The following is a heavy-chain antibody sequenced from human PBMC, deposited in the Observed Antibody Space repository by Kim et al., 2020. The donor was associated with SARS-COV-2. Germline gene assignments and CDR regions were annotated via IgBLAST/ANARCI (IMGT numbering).Heavy chain of an antibody. CDR3: ARDSSSWYGSGYYGMDV. CDR2: IYYSGST. Sequence: SETLSLTCTVSGGSISSYYWSWIRQPPGKGLEWIGYIYYSGSTNYNPSLKSRVTISVDTSKNQFSLKLSSVTAADTAVYYCARDSSSWYGSGYYGMDVWGQGTTVTVSS. CDR1: GGSISSYY. V-gene: IGHV4-59*13. J-gene: IGHJ6*02. D-gene: IGHD6-13*01.